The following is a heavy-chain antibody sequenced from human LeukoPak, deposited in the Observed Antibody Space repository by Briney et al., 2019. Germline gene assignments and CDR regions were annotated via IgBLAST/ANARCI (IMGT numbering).Heavy chain of an antibody. V-gene: IGHV1-24*01. CDR1: GYTLTESS. Sequence: ASVKVSCKVSGYTLTESSMHWVRQAPGNGLEWMGGFDPEDGETIYAQKFQGRVTMTEDTSTDTAYMELSSLRSEDTAVYYCATGGRYFDWSLADAEYFQHWGQGTLVTVSS. J-gene: IGHJ1*01. CDR2: FDPEDGET. D-gene: IGHD3-9*01. CDR3: ATGGRYFDWSLADAEYFQH.